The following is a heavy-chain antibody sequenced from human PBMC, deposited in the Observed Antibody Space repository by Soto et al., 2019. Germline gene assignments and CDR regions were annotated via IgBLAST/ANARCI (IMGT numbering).Heavy chain of an antibody. CDR2: ISWDGGST. J-gene: IGHJ4*02. V-gene: IGHV3-43*01. CDR3: AKDIFSDRIVVVAATRGFDY. CDR1: GFTFDDYT. Sequence: EVQLVESGGVVVQPGGSLRLSCAASGFTFDDYTMHWVRQAPGKGLEWVSLISWDGGSTYYADSVKSRFTISRDNSKNSLYLQMNSLRTEDTALYYCAKDIFSDRIVVVAATRGFDYWGQGTLVTVSS. D-gene: IGHD2-15*01.